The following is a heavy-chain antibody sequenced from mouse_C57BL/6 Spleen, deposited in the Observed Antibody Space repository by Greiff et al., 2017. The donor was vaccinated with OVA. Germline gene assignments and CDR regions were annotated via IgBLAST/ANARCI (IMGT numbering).Heavy chain of an antibody. V-gene: IGHV1-82*01. CDR2: IYPGDGDT. CDR3: ARSLYYGNLYYFDY. Sequence: VKLVESGPELVKPGASVKISCKASGYAFSSSWMNWVKQRPGKGLEWIGRIYPGDGDTNYNGKFKGKATLTADKSSSTAYMQLSSLTSEDSAVYFCARSLYYGNLYYFDYWGQGTTLTVSS. D-gene: IGHD2-1*01. J-gene: IGHJ2*01. CDR1: GYAFSSSW.